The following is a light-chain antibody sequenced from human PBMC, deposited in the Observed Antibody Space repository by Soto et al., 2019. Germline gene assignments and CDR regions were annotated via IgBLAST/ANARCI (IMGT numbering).Light chain of an antibody. CDR1: QKISGW. Sequence: DIQMTQSPSTLSASIRDRVTITCRASQKISGWLAWYQQKPGKAPKLRIYDASSLQSGVPSRFSGSGSGTECTLTISSLQPDDFATYYCQQYDSDPLTFGQGTKVEIK. J-gene: IGKJ1*01. CDR3: QQYDSDPLT. V-gene: IGKV1-5*01. CDR2: DAS.